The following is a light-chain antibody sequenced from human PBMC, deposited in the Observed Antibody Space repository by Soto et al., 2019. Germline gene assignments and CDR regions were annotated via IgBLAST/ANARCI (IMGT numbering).Light chain of an antibody. CDR1: QSVLYTSNNQHY. Sequence: DIVMTQSPDSLDVSLGERATINCKSSQSVLYTSNNQHYLAWYQQKSGQPPKLLIYGASARESGVPARFSGSGSGTDFTLTINGLQADDVAVYFCQQYYLVPFTFGPGTKVDIK. CDR2: GAS. J-gene: IGKJ3*01. CDR3: QQYYLVPFT. V-gene: IGKV4-1*01.